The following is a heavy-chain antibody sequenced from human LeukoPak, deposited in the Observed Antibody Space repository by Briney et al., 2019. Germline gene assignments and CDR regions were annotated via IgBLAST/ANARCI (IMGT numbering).Heavy chain of an antibody. D-gene: IGHD1-1*01. V-gene: IGHV4-39*01. Sequence: SETLSLTCTVSGGSISSSSYYWGWIRQPPGKGLEWIGSIYYSGSTYYNPSLKSRVTISADTSKNQFSLKLSSVTAADTAVYYCARQTDWNDPFDYWGQGTLVTVSS. J-gene: IGHJ4*02. CDR2: IYYSGST. CDR3: ARQTDWNDPFDY. CDR1: GGSISSSSYY.